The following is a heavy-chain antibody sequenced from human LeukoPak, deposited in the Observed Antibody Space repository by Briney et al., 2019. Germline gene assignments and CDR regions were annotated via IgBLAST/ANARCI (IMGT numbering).Heavy chain of an antibody. CDR1: GFTFSSYW. CDR2: IKQDGSEK. Sequence: GGSLRLSCAASGFTFSSYWMSWVRQAPGKGLEWVANIKQDGSEKYYVDSVKGRFTISRDNAKNSLYLQMNSLRAEDTAVYYSPRHALRRRWTPRRYYYYGMAVWGQGTTVTVSS. V-gene: IGHV3-7*03. D-gene: IGHD2-8*01. CDR3: PRHALRRRWTPRRYYYYGMAV. J-gene: IGHJ6*02.